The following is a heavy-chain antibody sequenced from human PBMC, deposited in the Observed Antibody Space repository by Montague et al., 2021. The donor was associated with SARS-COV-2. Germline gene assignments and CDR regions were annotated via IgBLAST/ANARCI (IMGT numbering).Heavy chain of an antibody. CDR2: IDYSGST. Sequence: SETLSLTCTVSGGSISRYYWSWIRQPPGKGLEWIGYIDYSGSTKYNLSLKSRVTISVDTSKNQFSLKLNSVTAADTAVYYCARELGYDSSGYYAYFDYWGQGTLVTVSS. CDR1: GGSISRYY. D-gene: IGHD3-22*01. V-gene: IGHV4-59*13. J-gene: IGHJ4*02. CDR3: ARELGYDSSGYYAYFDY.